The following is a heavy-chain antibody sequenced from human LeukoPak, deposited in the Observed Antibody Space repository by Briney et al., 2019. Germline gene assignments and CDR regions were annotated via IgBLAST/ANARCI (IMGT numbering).Heavy chain of an antibody. CDR3: ARIAAAATGAFDI. J-gene: IGHJ3*02. D-gene: IGHD6-13*01. V-gene: IGHV3-23*01. CDR2: ISGSGGST. Sequence: GGSLRLSCTASGFTFSSYAMSWVRQAPGKGLEWVSAISGSGGSTYYADSVKGRFTISRDNAKNSLYLQVNSLRAEDTAAYYCARIAAAATGAFDIWGQGTMVTVSS. CDR1: GFTFSSYA.